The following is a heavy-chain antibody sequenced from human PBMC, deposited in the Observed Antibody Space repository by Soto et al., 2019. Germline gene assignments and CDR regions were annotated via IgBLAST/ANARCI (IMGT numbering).Heavy chain of an antibody. D-gene: IGHD3-22*01. CDR3: ARPIGALSTTDFTY. CDR2: IYPSDSDT. Sequence: PGEPMKISCKGSGYHFSKYWNGWVRQMPGKDLEWMGFIYPSDSDTRYSPSFQGQVTISADKSISTAYLQWSSLKASYTSMYYCARPIGALSTTDFTYWGQGTLVTVSS. V-gene: IGHV5-51*01. CDR1: GYHFSKYW. J-gene: IGHJ4*02.